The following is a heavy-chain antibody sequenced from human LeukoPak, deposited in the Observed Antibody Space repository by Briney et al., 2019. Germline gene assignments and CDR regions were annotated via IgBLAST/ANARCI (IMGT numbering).Heavy chain of an antibody. CDR3: ARGTGWNSRGAFDI. J-gene: IGHJ3*02. CDR2: MNPNIGHT. V-gene: IGHV1-8*01. D-gene: IGHD6-19*01. CDR1: GYTFTSYD. Sequence: GASVKVSCKASGYTFTSYDINWVRQATGQGLEWMGWMNPNIGHTGYAQKFQGRVTMTRNTSISTAYMDLSSLGSEDTAVYYCARGTGWNSRGAFDIWGQGTMVTVSS.